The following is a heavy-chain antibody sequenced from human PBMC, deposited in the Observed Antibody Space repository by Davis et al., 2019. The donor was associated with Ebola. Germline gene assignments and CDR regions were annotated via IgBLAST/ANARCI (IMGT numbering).Heavy chain of an antibody. V-gene: IGHV4-59*12. Sequence: MPSETLSLTCTVSGGSISSYYWSWIRQPPGKGLEWIGYIYYSGSTNYNPSLKSRVTIPVDTSKNQFSLKLSSVTAADTAVYYCASRVYSPAYYYYYYYGMDVWGQGTTVTVSS. J-gene: IGHJ6*02. CDR1: GGSISSYY. D-gene: IGHD2-15*01. CDR3: ASRVYSPAYYYYYYYGMDV. CDR2: IYYSGST.